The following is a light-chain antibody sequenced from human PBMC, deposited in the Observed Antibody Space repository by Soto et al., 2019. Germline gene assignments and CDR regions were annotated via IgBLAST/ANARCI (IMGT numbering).Light chain of an antibody. CDR1: SSDVGSYNR. Sequence: QSVLTQPPSVSWSPGRSVTISCTGTSSDVGSYNRVSWYQQPPGTAPKLMIYEVSNRPSGVPDRFSGSKSGNTASLTNSGLQAEDEADYYCSSYTSSSTYVFGNGTKVTVL. CDR3: SSYTSSSTYV. CDR2: EVS. J-gene: IGLJ1*01. V-gene: IGLV2-18*02.